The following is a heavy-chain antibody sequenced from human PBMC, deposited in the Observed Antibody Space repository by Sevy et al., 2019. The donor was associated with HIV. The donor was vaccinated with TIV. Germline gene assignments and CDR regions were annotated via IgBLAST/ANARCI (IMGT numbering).Heavy chain of an antibody. CDR2: INSDGSST. J-gene: IGHJ3*01. D-gene: IGHD3-9*01. V-gene: IGHV3-74*01. CDR3: VGAYHDILTGYYRSAFDV. CDR1: GLTFSSYW. Sequence: GGSLRLSCAVSGLTFSSYWMYWVRQVPGKGLVWVARINSDGSSTSYADSVKGRFTISRDNAKDTLYLEMNSLRVEDTAVYYCVGAYHDILTGYYRSAFDVWGQGTMVTVSS.